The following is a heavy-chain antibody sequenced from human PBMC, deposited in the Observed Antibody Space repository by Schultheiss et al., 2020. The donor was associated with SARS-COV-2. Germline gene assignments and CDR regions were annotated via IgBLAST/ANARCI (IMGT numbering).Heavy chain of an antibody. D-gene: IGHD4-17*01. CDR3: ARGLLTVTAYYFDY. CDR1: GGSISSYY. Sequence: SETLSLTCTVSGGSISSYYWSWIRQPPGKGLEWIGYIYYSGSTNYNPSLKSRVTISVDTSKNQFSLKLSSVTAADTTVYYCARGLLTVTAYYFDYWGQGTLVTVSS. V-gene: IGHV4-59*08. CDR2: IYYSGST. J-gene: IGHJ4*02.